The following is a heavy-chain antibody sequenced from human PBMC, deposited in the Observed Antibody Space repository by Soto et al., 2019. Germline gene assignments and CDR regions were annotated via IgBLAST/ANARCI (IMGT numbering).Heavy chain of an antibody. Sequence: PSQTLSLTCAISGYSVSSSSVTWNWIRHAPRRGIEWMGRTKYRSKWYNDYAESVKGRITINTNTSKNQYVQNLSSVRHVDAAVNYCVRLISTSWLDMWGKETLVTVS. V-gene: IGHV6-1*01. D-gene: IGHD2-8*01. J-gene: IGHJ4*02. CDR3: VRLISTSWLDM. CDR1: GYSVSSSSVT. CDR2: TKYRSKWYN.